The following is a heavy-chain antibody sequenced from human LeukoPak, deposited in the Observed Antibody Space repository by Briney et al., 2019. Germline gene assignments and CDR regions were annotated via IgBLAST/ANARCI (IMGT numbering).Heavy chain of an antibody. CDR1: GYTFTGYY. D-gene: IGHD3-10*01. V-gene: IGHV1-2*02. J-gene: IGHJ4*02. CDR2: INPNSGGT. Sequence: ASVKVSCKASGYTFTGYYMHWVRQAPGQGLEWMGWINPNSGGTNYAQKFQGRVTMTRDTSISTAYMELSRLRSDDTAVYFCAGVFSGRRPFELWGKGTLVTVSS. CDR3: AGVFSGRRPFEL.